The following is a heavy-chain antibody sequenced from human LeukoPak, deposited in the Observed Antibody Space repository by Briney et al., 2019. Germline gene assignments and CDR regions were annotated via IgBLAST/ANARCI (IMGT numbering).Heavy chain of an antibody. V-gene: IGHV1-2*02. J-gene: IGHJ6*02. CDR1: GYTFTGYY. CDR2: INPNSGGT. CDR3: ASNEFDFWSGYREDYYGMDV. Sequence: ASVKVSCKASGYTFTGYYMHWVRQAPGQGLEWMGWINPNSGGTNYAQTFRGRVTMTRDTSISTAYMELSRLRSDDTAVYYCASNEFDFWSGYREDYYGMDVWGQGTTVTVSS. D-gene: IGHD3-3*01.